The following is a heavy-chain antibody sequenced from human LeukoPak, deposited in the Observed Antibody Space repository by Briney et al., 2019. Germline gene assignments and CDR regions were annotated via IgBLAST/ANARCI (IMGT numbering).Heavy chain of an antibody. CDR3: AAGQVGNHIVVVVADY. Sequence: SVKVSCKASGGTFSSYAISWVRQAPGQGLEWMGGIIPIFGTASYAQKFQGRVTITADESTSTAYMELSSLRSEDTAVYYCAAGQVGNHIVVVVADYWGQGTLVTVSS. V-gene: IGHV1-69*13. CDR2: IIPIFGTA. CDR1: GGTFSSYA. J-gene: IGHJ4*02. D-gene: IGHD2-15*01.